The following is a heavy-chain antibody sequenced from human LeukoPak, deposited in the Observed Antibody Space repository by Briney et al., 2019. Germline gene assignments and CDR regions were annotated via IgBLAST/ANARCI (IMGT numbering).Heavy chain of an antibody. J-gene: IGHJ4*02. CDR2: ISSSGSTI. CDR1: GFTFSNYG. Sequence: GGSLILCCAASGFTFSNYGMNWGRQAPGKGLEWISYISSSGSTIHYAYSVKGRFTISRDNAKNSLYLQMNSLRDEDTAVYYCARPFCSRTSCYYYFEYWGQGTLVTVSS. D-gene: IGHD2-2*01. CDR3: ARPFCSRTSCYYYFEY. V-gene: IGHV3-48*02.